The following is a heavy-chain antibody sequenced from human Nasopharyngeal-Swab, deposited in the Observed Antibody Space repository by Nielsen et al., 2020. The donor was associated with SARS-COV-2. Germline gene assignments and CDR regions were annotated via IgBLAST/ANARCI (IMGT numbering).Heavy chain of an antibody. D-gene: IGHD3-10*01. CDR2: INPNSGGT. V-gene: IGHV1-2*06. J-gene: IGHJ4*02. Sequence: WVRQAPGQGLEWMGRINPNSGGTNYAQKFQGRVTMTRDTSISTAYMELSGLRSDDTAVYYCATAPQGIFDYRGQGTLVTVSS. CDR3: ATAPQGIFDY.